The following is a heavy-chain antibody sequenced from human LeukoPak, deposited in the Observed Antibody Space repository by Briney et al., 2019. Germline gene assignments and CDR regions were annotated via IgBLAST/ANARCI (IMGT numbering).Heavy chain of an antibody. CDR1: GDSISSTNW. Sequence: SETLSLTCAVSGDSISSTNWWNWVRQPPGKGLEWIGEIDRRGNTNYNPSLKSRVTISVDRSKNQFSLQLTSVTAADTAVYYCARGYGPGYWGRGTLVTVSA. V-gene: IGHV4-4*02. D-gene: IGHD4-17*01. CDR2: IDRRGNT. CDR3: ARGYGPGY. J-gene: IGHJ4*02.